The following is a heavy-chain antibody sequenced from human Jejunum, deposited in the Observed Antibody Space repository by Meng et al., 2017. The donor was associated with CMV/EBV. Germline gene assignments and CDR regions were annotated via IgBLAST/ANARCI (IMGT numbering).Heavy chain of an antibody. Sequence: FTFNTDEMNWVRQAPGKGLEWIAYISSDGTTTYYADSVKGRFTIFRDNAKNSLYLQMNSLRVEDTGVYYCATKGVEKYYGQGWFDPWGQGTQVTVSS. J-gene: IGHJ5*02. CDR3: ATKGVEKYYGQGWFDP. D-gene: IGHD3-10*01. CDR2: ISSDGTTT. CDR1: FTFNTDE. V-gene: IGHV3-48*03.